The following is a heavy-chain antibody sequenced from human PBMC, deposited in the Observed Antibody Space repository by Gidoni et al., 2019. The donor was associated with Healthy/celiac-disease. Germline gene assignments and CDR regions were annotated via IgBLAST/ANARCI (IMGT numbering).Heavy chain of an antibody. CDR2: ISYDGSNK. CDR1: GFTFSSYG. Sequence: QVHLVESGGGVVQPGRSLRLSCAASGFTFSSYGMHWVRPAPGKGLEWVAVISYDGSNKYYADSVKGRFTISRENSKNTLYLQMNSLRAEETAVYYCAKDGNYGGNHDAFDIWGQGTMVTVSS. CDR3: AKDGNYGGNHDAFDI. V-gene: IGHV3-30*18. D-gene: IGHD4-17*01. J-gene: IGHJ3*02.